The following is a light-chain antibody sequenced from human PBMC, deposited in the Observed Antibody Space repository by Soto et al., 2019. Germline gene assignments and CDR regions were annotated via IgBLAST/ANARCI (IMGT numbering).Light chain of an antibody. CDR3: QQYHSLWA. Sequence: EVVLTQSPGTLSSSPGERATLSCRASQSVGSNFFAWYQQKPGQAPRLLIYATSTRATGVPDRFRGSGSGTDFTLTITRLEPEDFAVYFCQQYHSLWAFGQGTKVEIK. CDR1: QSVGSNF. J-gene: IGKJ1*01. V-gene: IGKV3-20*01. CDR2: ATS.